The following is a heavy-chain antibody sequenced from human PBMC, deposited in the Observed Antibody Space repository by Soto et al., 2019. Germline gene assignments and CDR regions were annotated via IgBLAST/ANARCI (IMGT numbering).Heavy chain of an antibody. CDR3: ARDRGVAPPVAGNTHYYYYMDV. Sequence: QDQLLQSGAEVKKPGASVTVSCKASGYSFTNYGITWVRQAPGQGLEWIGWISAVNGNTHYAQKLQGRVTMTTDASTSTAYMQLRSLRSDDTAVYYCARDRGVAPPVAGNTHYYYYMDVWGKGTTVTVSS. D-gene: IGHD6-19*01. J-gene: IGHJ6*03. V-gene: IGHV1-18*01. CDR2: ISAVNGNT. CDR1: GYSFTNYG.